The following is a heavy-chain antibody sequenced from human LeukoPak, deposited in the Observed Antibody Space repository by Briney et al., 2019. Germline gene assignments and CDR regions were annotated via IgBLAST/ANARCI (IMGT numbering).Heavy chain of an antibody. CDR3: ARRYYDILGP. V-gene: IGHV4-39*01. CDR2: IYYSGST. CDR1: GGSISSSSYY. Sequence: NTSETLSLTCTVSGGSISSSSYYWGWIRQPPGKGLEWIGSIYYSGSTYYNPSLKSRVTISVDTSKNQFSLKLSSVTAADTAVYYCARRYYDILGPWGQGTLVTVSS. J-gene: IGHJ5*02. D-gene: IGHD3-9*01.